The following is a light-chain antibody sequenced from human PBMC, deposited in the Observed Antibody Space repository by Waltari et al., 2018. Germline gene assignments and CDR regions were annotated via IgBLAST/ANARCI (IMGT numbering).Light chain of an antibody. CDR2: KDS. Sequence: SYELTQPPSVSVSPGQTARITCPGEALAKHLCYWYQQKPGQAPVLGMYKDSERPSGIPERFSGSSSGTTVTLTISGVQAEDEADYYCQSADSTTYVFGAGTKVTVL. V-gene: IGLV3-25*03. CDR3: QSADSTTYV. J-gene: IGLJ1*01. CDR1: ALAKHL.